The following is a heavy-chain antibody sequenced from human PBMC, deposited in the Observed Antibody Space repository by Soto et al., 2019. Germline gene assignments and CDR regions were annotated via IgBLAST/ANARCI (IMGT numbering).Heavy chain of an antibody. V-gene: IGHV1-8*01. Sequence: ASVKVSCKSSGYTFTRYDINWVRQATGQGLEWMGWMNPDSGNTGYAQKFQGRVTMTRNTSISTAYMELSSLRSEDTAVYYCARGMGFYDFWSGYYWNYYYGMDVWGQGTTVTVSS. J-gene: IGHJ6*02. CDR2: MNPDSGNT. D-gene: IGHD3-3*01. CDR1: GYTFTRYD. CDR3: ARGMGFYDFWSGYYWNYYYGMDV.